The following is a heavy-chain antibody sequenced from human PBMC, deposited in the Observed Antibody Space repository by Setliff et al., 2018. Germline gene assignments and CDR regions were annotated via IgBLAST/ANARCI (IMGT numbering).Heavy chain of an antibody. Sequence: GASVKVSCKASGYSFSDFYIHWVRQAPGQGLEWMGWIRPNGGGTHYAQKFQGRVTMTRDTSTSTVYMELSSLRSEDTAVYYCARDLGDGYNYPYYFDYWGQGTLVTVSS. CDR3: ARDLGDGYNYPYYFDY. V-gene: IGHV1-2*02. J-gene: IGHJ4*02. D-gene: IGHD5-12*01. CDR1: GYSFSDFY. CDR2: IRPNGGGT.